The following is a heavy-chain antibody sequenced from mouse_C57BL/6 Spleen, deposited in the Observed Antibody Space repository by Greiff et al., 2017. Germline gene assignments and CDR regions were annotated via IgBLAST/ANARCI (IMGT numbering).Heavy chain of an antibody. D-gene: IGHD1-1*01. Sequence: QVQLQQSGAELVKPGASVKISCKASGYAFSSYWMNWVKQRPGTGLEWIGQIYPGDGDTNYNGKFKGKATLTADKSSSTAYMQLSSLTSEDSAVYFCARDGYGSSLDYWGQGTTLTVSS. CDR1: GYAFSSYW. CDR3: ARDGYGSSLDY. J-gene: IGHJ2*01. V-gene: IGHV1-80*01. CDR2: IYPGDGDT.